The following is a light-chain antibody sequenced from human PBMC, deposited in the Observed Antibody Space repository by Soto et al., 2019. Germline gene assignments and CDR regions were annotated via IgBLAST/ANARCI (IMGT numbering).Light chain of an antibody. J-gene: IGLJ2*01. CDR2: GNN. V-gene: IGLV1-40*01. CDR3: QSYDSSLSGVV. Sequence: QSVLTQPPSVSGAPGQRVTISCTGSSSNIGAGYDVHWYRQLPGTAPKLLIYGNNYRPSGVPDRFSGSKSGTSASLAITGLQAEDEADYYCQSYDSSLSGVVFGGGTKVTVL. CDR1: SSNIGAGYD.